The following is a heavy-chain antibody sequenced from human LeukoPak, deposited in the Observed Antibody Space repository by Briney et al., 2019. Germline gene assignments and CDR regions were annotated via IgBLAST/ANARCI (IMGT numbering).Heavy chain of an antibody. V-gene: IGHV3-23*01. Sequence: GGSLRLSCAASGFTFSNYAMRWVRQVPGKGLEWVSGISGSGDSTYYADSVKGRFTISRDNSKNTLYLQVKSLRAEDTAVYYCAKDDARGTYWGNFDYWGQGTLVTVSS. J-gene: IGHJ4*02. CDR2: ISGSGDST. CDR3: AKDDARGTYWGNFDY. CDR1: GFTFSNYA. D-gene: IGHD1-26*01.